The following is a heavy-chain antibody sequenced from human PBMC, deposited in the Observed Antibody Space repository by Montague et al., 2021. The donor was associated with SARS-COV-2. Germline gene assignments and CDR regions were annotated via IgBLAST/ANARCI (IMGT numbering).Heavy chain of an antibody. Sequence: YLRLSCAASGFTFSSYAMSWVRQAPGKGLEWVSVIYSGGSSTYYADSVKGRFTISRDNSKNTLYLQMNSLRAEDTAVYYCAKEEGSTSDYYYYYGMDVWGQGTTVTVSS. CDR3: AKEEGSTSDYYYYYGMDV. D-gene: IGHD2-2*01. V-gene: IGHV3-23*03. J-gene: IGHJ6*02. CDR2: IYSGGSST. CDR1: GFTFSSYA.